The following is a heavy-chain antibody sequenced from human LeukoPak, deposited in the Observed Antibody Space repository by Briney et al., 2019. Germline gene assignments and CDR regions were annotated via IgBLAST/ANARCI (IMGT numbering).Heavy chain of an antibody. Sequence: ASVKVPCKASGYTFTGYYMNWVRQAPGQGLEWMGWINPNSGATNYAQKFRGRVTMTRDTSISTGYMELSRLTSDDTAVYYCARWGSSSGLDYWGQGTLVTVSS. D-gene: IGHD6-6*01. CDR2: INPNSGAT. J-gene: IGHJ4*02. V-gene: IGHV1-2*02. CDR3: ARWGSSSGLDY. CDR1: GYTFTGYY.